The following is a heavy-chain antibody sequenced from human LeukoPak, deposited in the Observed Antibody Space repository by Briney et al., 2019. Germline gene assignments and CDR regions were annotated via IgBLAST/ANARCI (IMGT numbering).Heavy chain of an antibody. CDR1: GFAFSDHY. J-gene: IGHJ6*02. Sequence: PGGSLRLSCASSGFAFSDHYMTWVRQAPGKGLEWVSHISSSGVHTEYADSVKGRFTISRDNAKNSMFLQMNSLRAEDTAVYYCARSNTMTSNYYYGMDVWGQGTTVTVSS. D-gene: IGHD4-11*01. CDR3: ARSNTMTSNYYYGMDV. V-gene: IGHV3-11*06. CDR2: ISSSGVHT.